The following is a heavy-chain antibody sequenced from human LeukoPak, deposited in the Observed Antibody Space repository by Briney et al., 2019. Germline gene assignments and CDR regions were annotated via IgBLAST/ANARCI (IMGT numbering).Heavy chain of an antibody. CDR1: GYTLTELS. J-gene: IGHJ4*02. V-gene: IGHV1-24*01. CDR2: FDPEDGET. CDR3: ATREGGSTTPDY. D-gene: IGHD1-1*01. Sequence: GASVKVSCKVSGYTLTELSMHWVRQAPGKGLEWMGGFDPEDGETIYAQKFQGRVTMTEDTSTDTAYMELSSLRSEDTAVYYCATREGGSTTPDYWGQGTLVTVSS.